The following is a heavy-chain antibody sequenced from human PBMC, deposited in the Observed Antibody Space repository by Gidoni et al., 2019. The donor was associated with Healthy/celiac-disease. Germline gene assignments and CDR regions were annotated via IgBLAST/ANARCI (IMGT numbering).Heavy chain of an antibody. D-gene: IGHD5-12*01. V-gene: IGHV4-59*01. CDR3: ARDRADSGYDI. Sequence: QVQLQESGPGLVKPSETLSLTCTVPGGSISSYYWSWIRQPPGKGLEWIGYIYYSGSTNYNPSLKSRVTISVDTSKNQFSLKLSSVTAADTAVYYCARDRADSGYDIWGQGTLVTVSS. CDR2: IYYSGST. J-gene: IGHJ4*02. CDR1: GGSISSYY.